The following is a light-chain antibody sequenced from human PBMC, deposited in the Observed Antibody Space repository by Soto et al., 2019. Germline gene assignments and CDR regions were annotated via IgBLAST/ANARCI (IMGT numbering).Light chain of an antibody. J-gene: IGKJ5*01. CDR1: QGIRTL. CDR3: QQYDSYPIT. Sequence: DIQMTQSPSSLSASVGDRVTITCLASQGIRTLLVWYQQKPEKAPKSLIYGTSNLESGVPSRFSGSGSGTDYTLTISSLQPEDFATYYCQQYDSYPITFGQGTRREIK. CDR2: GTS. V-gene: IGKV1D-16*01.